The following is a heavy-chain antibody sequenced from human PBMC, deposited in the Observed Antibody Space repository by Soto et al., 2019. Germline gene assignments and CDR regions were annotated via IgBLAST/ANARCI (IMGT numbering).Heavy chain of an antibody. D-gene: IGHD3-22*01. CDR1: GFTFSSYA. CDR3: AKFLYYYDSSGYYPFDY. Sequence: GGSLRLSCAASGFTFSSYAMSWVRQAPGKGLEWVSAISGSGGSTYYADSVKGRFTISRDNSKNTLYLQMNSLRAEDTAVYYCAKFLYYYDSSGYYPFDYWGQGTLVTVSS. CDR2: ISGSGGST. V-gene: IGHV3-23*01. J-gene: IGHJ4*02.